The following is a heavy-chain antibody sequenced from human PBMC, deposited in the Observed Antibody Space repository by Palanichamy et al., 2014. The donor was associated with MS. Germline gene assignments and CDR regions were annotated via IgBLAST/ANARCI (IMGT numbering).Heavy chain of an antibody. CDR1: GFTFSSYG. CDR3: ARELERYSGSYSPRNYYYYGMDV. CDR2: IWYDGSNK. Sequence: QVQLVESGGGVVQPGRSLRLSCAASGFTFSSYGMHWVRQAPGKGLEWVAVIWYDGSNKYYADSVKGRFTISRDNSKNTLYLQMNSLRAEDTAVYYCARELERYSGSYSPRNYYYYGMDVWGQGTTVTVSS. V-gene: IGHV3-33*01. D-gene: IGHD1-26*01. J-gene: IGHJ6*02.